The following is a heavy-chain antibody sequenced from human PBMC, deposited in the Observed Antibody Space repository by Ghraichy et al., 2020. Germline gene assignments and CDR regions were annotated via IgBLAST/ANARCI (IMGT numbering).Heavy chain of an antibody. CDR2: IYYSGST. D-gene: IGHD2-15*01. CDR3: ARMRTVVVAATPYDAFDI. CDR1: GGSISSYY. J-gene: IGHJ3*02. Sequence: SETLSLTCTVSGGSISSYYWSWIRQPPGKGLEWIGYIYYSGSTNYNPSLKSRVTISVDTSKNQFSLKLSSVTAADTAVYYCARMRTVVVAATPYDAFDIWGQGTMVTVSS. V-gene: IGHV4-59*01.